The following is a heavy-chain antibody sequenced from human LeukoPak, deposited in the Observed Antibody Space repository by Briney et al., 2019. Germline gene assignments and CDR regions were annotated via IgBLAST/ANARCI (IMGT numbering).Heavy chain of an antibody. V-gene: IGHV3-23*01. D-gene: IGHD3-22*01. J-gene: IGHJ4*02. CDR3: AREQNYYDSSGYKVWYFDY. CDR2: ITGSGAFT. CDR1: GFTFIKYS. Sequence: GGSLRLSCAASGFTFIKYSMTWVRQAPGKGLEWVSAITGSGAFTDYADSVKGRFTISRDNSKNTLYLQMNGLRVEDTAVYYCAREQNYYDSSGYKVWYFDYWGQGTLVTVSS.